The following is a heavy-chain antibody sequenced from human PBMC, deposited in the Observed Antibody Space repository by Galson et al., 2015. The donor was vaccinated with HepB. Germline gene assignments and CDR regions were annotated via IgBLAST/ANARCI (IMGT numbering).Heavy chain of an antibody. CDR3: ARVGNYDFWSGAVLGYGMDV. J-gene: IGHJ6*02. V-gene: IGHV1-46*01. CDR2: INPSGGST. Sequence: SVKVSCKASGYTFTSYYMHWVRQAPGQGLEWMGIINPSGGSTSYAQKFQGRVTMTRDTSTSTVYMELSSLRSEDTAVYYCARVGNYDFWSGAVLGYGMDVWGQGTTVTVSS. CDR1: GYTFTSYY. D-gene: IGHD3-3*01.